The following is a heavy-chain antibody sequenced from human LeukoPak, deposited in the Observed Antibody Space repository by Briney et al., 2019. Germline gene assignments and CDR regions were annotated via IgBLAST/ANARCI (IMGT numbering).Heavy chain of an antibody. Sequence: GGSLRLSCAASGFTFSSSAMSWVRQAPGKELEWVSAISGNGGSTYYADSVKGRFTISRDNSKNTLYLQMNSLRAEDTAVYYCARDLRTPSDTNIAIDYWGQGTLVTVSS. V-gene: IGHV3-23*01. CDR1: GFTFSSSA. J-gene: IGHJ4*02. CDR2: ISGNGGST. D-gene: IGHD4-23*01. CDR3: ARDLRTPSDTNIAIDY.